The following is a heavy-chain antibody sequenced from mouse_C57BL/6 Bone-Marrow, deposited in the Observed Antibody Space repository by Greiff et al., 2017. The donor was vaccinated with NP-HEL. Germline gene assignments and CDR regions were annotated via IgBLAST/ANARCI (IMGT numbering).Heavy chain of an antibody. CDR1: GYTFTSYW. D-gene: IGHD2-3*01. J-gene: IGHJ3*01. Sequence: QVQLQQPGAELVRPGSSVKLSCKASGYTFTSYWMHWVKQRPIQGLEWIGNIDPSDSETHYNQKFKDKAKLTVAKSSSTAYMQLSSLTSEDSAVYYCAKGGYYEFAYWGQGTLVTVSA. CDR3: AKGGYYEFAY. CDR2: IDPSDSET. V-gene: IGHV1-52*01.